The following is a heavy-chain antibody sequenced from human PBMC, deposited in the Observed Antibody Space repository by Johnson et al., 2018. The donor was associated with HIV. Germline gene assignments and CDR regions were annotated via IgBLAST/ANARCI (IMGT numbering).Heavy chain of an antibody. V-gene: IGHV3-7*03. D-gene: IGHD1-20*01. J-gene: IGHJ3*02. Sequence: VQLVESGGGVVQPGRSLRLSCVASGFTFSSYAMHWVRQAPGKGLEWVANIKQDGSEKYYVDSVKGRFTISRDNAKNSLYLQMNSLRAEDTAVYYCASADYNWVSPGAFDIWGQGTTVTVSS. CDR3: ASADYNWVSPGAFDI. CDR2: IKQDGSEK. CDR1: GFTFSSYA.